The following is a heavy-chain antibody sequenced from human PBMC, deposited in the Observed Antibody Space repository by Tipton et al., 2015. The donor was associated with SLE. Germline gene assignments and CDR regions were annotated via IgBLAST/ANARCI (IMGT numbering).Heavy chain of an antibody. CDR3: AGAWQGYCSGGTCYVLDY. CDR1: GGSISSHY. V-gene: IGHV4-59*11. D-gene: IGHD2-15*01. CDR2: ISYSETT. J-gene: IGHJ4*02. Sequence: LRLSCTVSGGSISSHYWSWIRQPPGKGLEWIGYISYSETTNYNPPLKSRVTISVDTPKNQFSLKLRSVTAADTAVYYCAGAWQGYCSGGTCYVLDYWGQGTLVTVSS.